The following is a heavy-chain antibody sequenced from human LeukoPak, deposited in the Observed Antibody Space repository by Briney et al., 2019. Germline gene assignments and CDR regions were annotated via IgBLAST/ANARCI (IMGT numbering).Heavy chain of an antibody. J-gene: IGHJ4*02. V-gene: IGHV3-23*01. Sequence: GESLRLSCAASGFTFSSYAMSWVRQAPGKGLEWVSVISISGGSTYYADSVKGRLTISRDNSKNTLYLQMNSLRAEDTAVYFCALARGELWQPIDYWGQGTLVTVSS. D-gene: IGHD3-10*01. CDR3: ALARGELWQPIDY. CDR2: ISISGGST. CDR1: GFTFSSYA.